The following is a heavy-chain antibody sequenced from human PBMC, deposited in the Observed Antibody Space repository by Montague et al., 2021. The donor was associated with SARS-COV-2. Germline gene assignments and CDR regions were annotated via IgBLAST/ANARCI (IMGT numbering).Heavy chain of an antibody. D-gene: IGHD6-19*01. CDR1: GFTFNNYA. J-gene: IGHJ4*02. CDR3: AKDPVPVAGRYFDY. CDR2: IASGGRST. V-gene: IGHV3-23*03. Sequence: SLRLSFPASGFTFNNYAMNWVRQAPGKGLEWVSVIASGGRSTFYADSVKGRFTISRDNSKDTLYLQMYSLRPEDTAIYYCAKDPVPVAGRYFDYWGQGTLVTVSS.